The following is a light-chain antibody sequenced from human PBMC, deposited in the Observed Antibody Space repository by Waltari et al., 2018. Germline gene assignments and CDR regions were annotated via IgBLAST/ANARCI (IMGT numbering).Light chain of an antibody. CDR2: EVS. Sequence: QSALTQPPSASGSPGQSVTISCTGTSSDVGAYNYVSWYQQHPGKAPKLMIYEVSKRPSGVPARFSGSKSGNTVSLTGSGLQADDEADYSCSSYVGSNMVVFGGGTKLTVL. J-gene: IGLJ2*01. CDR3: SSYVGSNMVV. CDR1: SSDVGAYNY. V-gene: IGLV2-8*01.